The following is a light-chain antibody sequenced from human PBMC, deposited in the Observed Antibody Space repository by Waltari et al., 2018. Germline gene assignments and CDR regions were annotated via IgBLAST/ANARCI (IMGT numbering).Light chain of an antibody. V-gene: IGLV1-44*01. CDR2: SIQ. CDR3: ATWDDSLYGLV. Sequence: SVLTHPPSASGTPGPRVNIPCSGGRSNIGSNPVVWYRQVPGTAPKLLIHSIQPGPSGVLDLFSGSKSGTSASLDFSGLRAEDEVDDFCATWDDSLYGLVFGGGTKRTVL. CDR1: RSNIGSNP. J-gene: IGLJ3*02.